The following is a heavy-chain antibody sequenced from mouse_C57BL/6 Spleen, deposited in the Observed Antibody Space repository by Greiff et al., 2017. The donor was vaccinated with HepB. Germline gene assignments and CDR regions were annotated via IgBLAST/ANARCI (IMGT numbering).Heavy chain of an antibody. CDR2: IYPGDGDT. V-gene: IGHV1-82*01. CDR3: ARYSTTAVYAMDY. CDR1: GYAFSSSW. D-gene: IGHD1-2*01. Sequence: VQLQQSGPELVKPGASVKISCKASGYAFSSSWMNWVKQRPGKGLEWIGRIYPGDGDTNYNGKFEGKATLTADKSSSTAYMQLSSLTSEDSAVYFCARYSTTAVYAMDYWGQGTSVTVSS. J-gene: IGHJ4*01.